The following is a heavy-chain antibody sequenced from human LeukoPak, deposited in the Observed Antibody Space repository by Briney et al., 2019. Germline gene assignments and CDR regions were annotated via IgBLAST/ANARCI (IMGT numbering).Heavy chain of an antibody. V-gene: IGHV3-74*01. CDR3: ARHRLREYSGYDPFDY. CDR2: IDPDGTTV. Sequence: GGSLRLSCEGSGFTFRSHWLNWVRQPPGKGPVWVAHIDPDGTTVNYADSVKGRFTVSRDNARNTLYLLMHSLRAEDTAVYFCARHRLREYSGYDPFDYWGRGTLVTVSS. D-gene: IGHD5-12*01. CDR1: GFTFRSHW. J-gene: IGHJ4*02.